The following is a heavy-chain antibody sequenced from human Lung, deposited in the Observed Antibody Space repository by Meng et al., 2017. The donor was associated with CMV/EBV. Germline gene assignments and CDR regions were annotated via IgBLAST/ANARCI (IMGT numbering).Heavy chain of an antibody. Sequence: GGSLRLXCAASGFTFSSYAMNWVRQAPGKGLEWVSSISSSSTFKHYADSMKGRFTISRDNTKNSLYLQMSGLRAEDTALYYGARDLLGTRDYFDSWGQGTLVTVSS. CDR1: GFTFSSYA. D-gene: IGHD7-27*01. J-gene: IGHJ4*02. V-gene: IGHV3-21*01. CDR3: ARDLLGTRDYFDS. CDR2: ISSSSTFK.